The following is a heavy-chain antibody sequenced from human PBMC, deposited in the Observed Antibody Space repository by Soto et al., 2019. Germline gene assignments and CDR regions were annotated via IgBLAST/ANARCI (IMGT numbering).Heavy chain of an antibody. D-gene: IGHD1-1*01. J-gene: IGHJ4*02. V-gene: IGHV1-2*02. CDR3: AREGGTTVETGLDY. CDR1: GYPFTGYY. Sequence: ASVKVSCKASGYPFTGYYMHWVRQGPGQGLEWMGWVNPNSGVTNYGQKFEGRVTMTRDMSISIAYMVLRRLRSDDTAVYYCAREGGTTVETGLDYWGQEPLGTVSS. CDR2: VNPNSGVT.